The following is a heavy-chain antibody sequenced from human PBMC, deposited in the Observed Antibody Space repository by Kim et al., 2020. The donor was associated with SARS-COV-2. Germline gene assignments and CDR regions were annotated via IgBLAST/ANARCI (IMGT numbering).Heavy chain of an antibody. Sequence: GGSLRLSCVASGFTFSTSPMGWVRQAPGEGLEWVSRISCDGTRTYYADSVKGRVTMSSDKSKNTVYLHMNSLRVEDTAVYYCAKGVTNSGFDYWGQGAQVTVSS. J-gene: IGHJ4*02. CDR2: ISCDGTRT. D-gene: IGHD4-17*01. CDR3: AKGVTNSGFDY. CDR1: GFTFSTSP. V-gene: IGHV3-23*01.